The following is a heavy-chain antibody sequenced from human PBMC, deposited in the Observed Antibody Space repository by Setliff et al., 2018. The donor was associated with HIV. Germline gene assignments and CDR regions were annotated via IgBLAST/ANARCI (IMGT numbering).Heavy chain of an antibody. Sequence: SETLSLTCAVSGYSISSGYYWGWLRQPPGKGLEWIGSIHQSGSTYYNPSLKSRVTISVDTSKNQFSLKLSSVTAADTAVYYCAREVGSSGAFDIWGQGTMVTVS. V-gene: IGHV4-38-2*01. J-gene: IGHJ3*02. CDR1: GYSISSGYY. CDR3: AREVGSSGAFDI. D-gene: IGHD1-26*01. CDR2: IHQSGST.